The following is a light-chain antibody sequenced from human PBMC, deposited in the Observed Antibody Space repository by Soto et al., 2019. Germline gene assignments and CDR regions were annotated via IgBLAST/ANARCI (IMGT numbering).Light chain of an antibody. CDR3: QRYGSSPGFT. V-gene: IGKV1-13*02. Sequence: AIQLTQSPSSLSASAGDRVTITCRASQGISSLLAWYQQKPGKAPKLLIYKASTLKSGVPSRFSGSGSGTEFTLTISRLEPEDFAVYYCQRYGSSPGFTFGQGTRLEI. CDR2: KAS. J-gene: IGKJ5*01. CDR1: QGISSL.